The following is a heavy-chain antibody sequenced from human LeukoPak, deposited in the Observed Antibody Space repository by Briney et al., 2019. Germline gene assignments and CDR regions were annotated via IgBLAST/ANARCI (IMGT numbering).Heavy chain of an antibody. CDR3: ASSYGSGSYYGVFDY. D-gene: IGHD3-10*01. J-gene: IGHJ4*02. Sequence: PGGSLRLSCAASGFTFSSYAMSWVRQAPGKGLEWVSAISGSGGSTYYADSVKGRFTISRDNSKNTLYLQMNSLRAEDTAVYYCASSYGSGSYYGVFDYWGQGTLVTVSS. V-gene: IGHV3-23*01. CDR1: GFTFSSYA. CDR2: ISGSGGST.